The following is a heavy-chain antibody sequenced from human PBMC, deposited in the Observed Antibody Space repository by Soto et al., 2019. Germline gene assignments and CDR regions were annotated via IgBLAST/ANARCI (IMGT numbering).Heavy chain of an antibody. V-gene: IGHV1-69*01. CDR2: IIPIFGTA. Sequence: QVQLVQSGAEVKKPGSSVKVSCKASGGTFSSYAISWVRQAPGQGLEWMGGIIPIFGTANYAQKFQGRVTITADEFTSTAYMELSSLRSEDTAVYYCARADCSGGSCYSDYYYYSGMDVWGQGTTVTVSS. J-gene: IGHJ6*02. CDR3: ARADCSGGSCYSDYYYYSGMDV. CDR1: GGTFSSYA. D-gene: IGHD2-15*01.